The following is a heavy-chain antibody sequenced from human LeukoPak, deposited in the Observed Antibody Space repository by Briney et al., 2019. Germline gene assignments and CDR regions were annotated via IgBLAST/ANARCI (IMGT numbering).Heavy chain of an antibody. CDR2: IIPIFGTA. D-gene: IGHD5-12*01. CDR3: ASFALSRSGYDIE. CDR1: GGTFSSYA. Sequence: ASVKVSCKASGGTFSSYAISWVRQAPGQGLEWMGGIIPIFGTANYAQKFQGRVTITADESTSTAYMELSSLRSEDTAVYYCASFALSRSGYDIEWGQGTLVTVSS. J-gene: IGHJ4*02. V-gene: IGHV1-69*13.